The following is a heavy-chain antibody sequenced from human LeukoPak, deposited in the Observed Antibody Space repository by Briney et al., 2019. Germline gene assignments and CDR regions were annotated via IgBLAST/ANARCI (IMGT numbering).Heavy chain of an antibody. J-gene: IGHJ4*02. Sequence: ASVKVSCKASGGTFSNYSINWVRQAPRQGLEWMGRIIPIFGTANYAQKFQGRVTITADKSTSTAYMELSSLRSEDTAVYYCARINSSGCLDYWGQGTLVTVSS. CDR3: ARINSSGCLDY. V-gene: IGHV1-69*06. CDR1: GGTFSNYS. D-gene: IGHD3-22*01. CDR2: IIPIFGTA.